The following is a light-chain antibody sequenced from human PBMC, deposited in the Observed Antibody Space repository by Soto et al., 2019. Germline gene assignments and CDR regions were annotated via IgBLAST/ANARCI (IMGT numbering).Light chain of an antibody. CDR3: CSYAGSPRYV. CDR2: DVS. Sequence: QSVLTQPRSVSGSPGQSVTISCTGTSSDVGGYNYVSWYQQHPGKAPKVMIYDVSERPSGVPDRFSGSKSGNTASLTISGLKAEDEADYYCCSYAGSPRYVLGTGTKVTAL. J-gene: IGLJ1*01. V-gene: IGLV2-11*01. CDR1: SSDVGGYNY.